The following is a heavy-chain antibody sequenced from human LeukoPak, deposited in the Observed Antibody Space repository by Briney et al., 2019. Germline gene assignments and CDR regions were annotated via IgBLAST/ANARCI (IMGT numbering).Heavy chain of an antibody. V-gene: IGHV4-59*01. J-gene: IGHJ3*02. CDR3: ARADTATVTVAFDI. Sequence: PSETLSLTCTVSGGSISSYYWSWIRQPPGKGLEWIGYIYYSGSTNYNPSLKSRVTISVDTSKNQFSLKLSSVTAADTAVYYCARADTATVTVAFDIWGQGTMVTVSS. CDR1: GGSISSYY. D-gene: IGHD5-18*01. CDR2: IYYSGST.